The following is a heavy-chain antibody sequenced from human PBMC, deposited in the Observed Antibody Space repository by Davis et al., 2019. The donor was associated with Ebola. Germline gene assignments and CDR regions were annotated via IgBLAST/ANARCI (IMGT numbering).Heavy chain of an antibody. Sequence: MPSETLSLTCTVSGYSISSGYYWGWIRQPPGKGLEWIGSIYHSGSTYYNPSLKSRVTISVDTSKNQFSLKLSSVTAADTAVYFCAASGGSTSYDIFLAFWGQGTLVTVSS. CDR3: AASGGSTSYDIFLAF. CDR2: IYHSGST. J-gene: IGHJ4*02. CDR1: GYSISSGYY. D-gene: IGHD6-13*01. V-gene: IGHV4-38-2*02.